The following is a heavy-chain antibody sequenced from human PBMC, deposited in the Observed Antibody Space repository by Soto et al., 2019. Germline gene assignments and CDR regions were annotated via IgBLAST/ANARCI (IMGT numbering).Heavy chain of an antibody. J-gene: IGHJ6*02. CDR1: GYSFTSYW. Sequence: LGESLKISCKGSGYSFTSYWIGWVRQMPGKGLEWMGIIYPGDSDTRYSPSFQGQVTISADKSISTAYLQWSSLKASDTAMYYCARTTQYYYDSSGYYYSYGMDVWGQGTTVTVSS. CDR3: ARTTQYYYDSSGYYYSYGMDV. D-gene: IGHD3-22*01. CDR2: IYPGDSDT. V-gene: IGHV5-51*01.